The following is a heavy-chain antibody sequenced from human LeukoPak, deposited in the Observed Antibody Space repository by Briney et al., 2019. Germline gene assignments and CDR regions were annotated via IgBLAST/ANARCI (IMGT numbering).Heavy chain of an antibody. D-gene: IGHD3-22*01. CDR3: ASFRVDYYDSSGQHYFDY. J-gene: IGHJ4*02. Sequence: PSHSLSLAFSLAGRSVISSSDDWGWTRQPAGKGLGWSVSIYYSWSISYTPSLQSRVTISVDTSKHQFSLKLSSVTAADPAVYYCASFRVDYYDSSGQHYFDYWGQGTLVTVSS. V-gene: IGHV4-39*01. CDR1: GRSVISSSDD. CDR2: IYYSWSI.